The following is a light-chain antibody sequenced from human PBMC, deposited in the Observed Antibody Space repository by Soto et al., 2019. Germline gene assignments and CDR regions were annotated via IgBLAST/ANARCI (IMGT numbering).Light chain of an antibody. CDR1: QSVSSSY. CDR3: QQYGSAPLT. Sequence: EIVLTQSPGTLSLSPGERATLSCRARQSVSSSYLAWYHQTPGQAPRLLIYGASSRATGIPDRFSGSGSGTDFTLTISRLEPEDFAVYYCQQYGSAPLTFGGGTKLEIK. CDR2: GAS. V-gene: IGKV3-20*01. J-gene: IGKJ4*01.